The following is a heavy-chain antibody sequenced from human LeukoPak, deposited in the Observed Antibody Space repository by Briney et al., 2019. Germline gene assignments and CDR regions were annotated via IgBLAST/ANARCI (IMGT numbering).Heavy chain of an antibody. Sequence: SGPTLVKPTQTLTLTCTFSGFSLSTSGVGVGWIRQLPGKALEWLALIYWNDDKRCSPSLKSRLTITKDTSKNQVVLTMTNMDPVDTATYYCAHLHYDFWSGYSDDAFDIWGQGTMVTVSS. CDR2: IYWNDDK. J-gene: IGHJ3*02. V-gene: IGHV2-5*01. CDR1: GFSLSTSGVG. D-gene: IGHD3-3*01. CDR3: AHLHYDFWSGYSDDAFDI.